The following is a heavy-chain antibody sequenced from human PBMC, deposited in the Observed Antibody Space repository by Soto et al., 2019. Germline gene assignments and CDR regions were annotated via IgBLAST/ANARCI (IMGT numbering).Heavy chain of an antibody. Sequence: GRTLRLSCAASGLTFSDYWMIWVRQAPGKGLEWVANIKQDGSEKYYVDSVKGRFTISRDNAKYSLYLRMINLTADDTAIYCCTRVNGNAGSDYWGQGTLVTVSS. J-gene: IGHJ4*02. D-gene: IGHD2-8*01. CDR2: IKQDGSEK. CDR3: TRVNGNAGSDY. CDR1: GLTFSDYW. V-gene: IGHV3-7*01.